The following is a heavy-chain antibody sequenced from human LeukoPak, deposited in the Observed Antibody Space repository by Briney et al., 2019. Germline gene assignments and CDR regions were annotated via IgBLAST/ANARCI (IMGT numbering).Heavy chain of an antibody. Sequence: SQTLSLTCTLSGGSISSGGYYWSWIRQHPGKGLEWIGYIYYSGSTYYNPSLKSRVTISVDTSKNQFSLKLSSVTAADTAVYYCARDSYNSHNGGYWGQGTLVTVSS. J-gene: IGHJ4*02. CDR1: GGSISSGGYY. CDR3: ARDSYNSHNGGY. CDR2: IYYSGST. D-gene: IGHD1-14*01. V-gene: IGHV4-31*03.